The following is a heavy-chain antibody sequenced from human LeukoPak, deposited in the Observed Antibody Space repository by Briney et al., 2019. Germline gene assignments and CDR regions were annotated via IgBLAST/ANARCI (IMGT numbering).Heavy chain of an antibody. CDR1: GFTFSSYW. J-gene: IGHJ6*04. V-gene: IGHV3-74*01. CDR2: IDSDGSTT. CDR3: ARWYNYGMDV. Sequence: PGGSLRLSCAASGFTFSSYWMHWVRQAPGKGLVWASRIDSDGSTTNYADSVKGRFTISRDNAKNTLYLQMHSLRVEDTTVYFCARWYNYGMDVWGKGTTVTVSS.